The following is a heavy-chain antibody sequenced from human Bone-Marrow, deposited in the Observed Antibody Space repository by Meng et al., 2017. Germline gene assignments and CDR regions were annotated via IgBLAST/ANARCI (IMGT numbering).Heavy chain of an antibody. V-gene: IGHV1-2*06. D-gene: IGHD3-22*01. J-gene: IGHJ4*02. CDR3: ARTSGYPDY. CDR2: IDPKNGDT. CDR1: VYNFPDYY. Sequence: QVQRAQAGAEVKKTGAPVKVSRKPSVYNFPDYYIHWVRQAPGQGLEWMGRIDPKNGDTHYAQKFQGRVTMTGDTSISTAYMELSRLRSDDTAVYYCARTSGYPDYWGQGTLVTVSS.